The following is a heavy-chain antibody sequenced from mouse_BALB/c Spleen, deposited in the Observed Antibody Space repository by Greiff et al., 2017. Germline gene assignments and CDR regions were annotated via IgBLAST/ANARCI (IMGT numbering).Heavy chain of an antibody. D-gene: IGHD1-1*01. CDR2: ISYSGST. J-gene: IGHJ4*01. CDR3: ARLTFYYGSSWLYAMDY. Sequence: EVHLVESGPGLVKPSQSLSLTCTVTGYSITSDYAWNWIRQFPGNKLEWMGYISYSGSTSYNPSLKSRISITRDTSKNQFFLQLNSVTTEDTATYYCARLTFYYGSSWLYAMDYWGQGTSVTVSS. V-gene: IGHV3-2*02. CDR1: GYSITSDYA.